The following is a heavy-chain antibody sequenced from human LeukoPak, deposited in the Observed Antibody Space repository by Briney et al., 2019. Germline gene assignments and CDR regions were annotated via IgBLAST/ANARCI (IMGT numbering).Heavy chain of an antibody. Sequence: GGSLRLSCAASGFTFRNHGMNWVRQAPGKGLEWVSGISPSGGGTYYADSVKGRFTISRDNAKNTLYLQMNSLRAEDTAVYYCARDDTYCGGDCYDYWGQGTLVTVSS. CDR1: GFTFRNHG. CDR2: ISPSGGGT. D-gene: IGHD2-21*01. CDR3: ARDDTYCGGDCYDY. V-gene: IGHV3-23*01. J-gene: IGHJ4*02.